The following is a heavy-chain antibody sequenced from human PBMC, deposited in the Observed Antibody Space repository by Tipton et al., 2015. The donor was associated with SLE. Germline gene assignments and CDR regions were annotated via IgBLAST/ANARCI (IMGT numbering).Heavy chain of an antibody. CDR2: IYYSGST. CDR1: DDSISGYY. D-gene: IGHD4-17*01. CDR3: ACAPEYGDPNYYFDY. Sequence: LRLSCTVSDDSISGYYWGWIRQPPGKGLEWIGTIYYSGSTYYNTSLKSRVTISADTSKNQFSLNLSSVTAADTAVYFCACAPEYGDPNYYFDYWGQGTLVTVSP. V-gene: IGHV4-59*04. J-gene: IGHJ4*02.